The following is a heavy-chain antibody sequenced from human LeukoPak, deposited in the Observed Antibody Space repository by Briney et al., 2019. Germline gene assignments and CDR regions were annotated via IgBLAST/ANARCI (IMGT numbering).Heavy chain of an antibody. V-gene: IGHV3-53*01. CDR3: ARGGRSYSFDY. CDR1: GFTFSNYW. J-gene: IGHJ4*02. D-gene: IGHD1-26*01. Sequence: GGSLRLSCAASGFTFSNYWMHWVRQAPGKGLEWVSVIYSGGSTYYADSVKGRFTISRHNSKNTLYLQMNSLRAEDTAVYYCARGGRSYSFDYWGQGTLVTVSS. CDR2: IYSGGST.